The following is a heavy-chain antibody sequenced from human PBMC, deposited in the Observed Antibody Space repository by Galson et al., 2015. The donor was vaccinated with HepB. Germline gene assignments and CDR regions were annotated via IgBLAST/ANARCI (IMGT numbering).Heavy chain of an antibody. Sequence: SLRLSCAASGFTFNNYAMSWVRQAPGKGLECVSAIRGNGASTYYAESVKGRFTISRDNSKNTLYLQMNSLRAEDTAVYYCAKDGFSGGGSGFDYWGQGTLVTVSS. V-gene: IGHV3-23*01. CDR2: IRGNGAST. D-gene: IGHD3-10*01. J-gene: IGHJ4*02. CDR3: AKDGFSGGGSGFDY. CDR1: GFTFNNYA.